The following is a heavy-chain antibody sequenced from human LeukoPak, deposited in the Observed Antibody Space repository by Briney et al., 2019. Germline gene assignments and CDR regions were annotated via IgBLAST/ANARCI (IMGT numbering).Heavy chain of an antibody. CDR3: AKDAPIFPGYYDSSGLDDAFDI. Sequence: PGGSLRLSCAASVFTFSSYGMHWVRHAPGKGLEWVAFIRYDGSNKYYADSVKGRFSLSRDNSLNKLYLQMNSLRAEDTAVYYCAKDAPIFPGYYDSSGLDDAFDIWGQGTMVTVSS. J-gene: IGHJ3*02. CDR2: IRYDGSNK. CDR1: VFTFSSYG. D-gene: IGHD3-22*01. V-gene: IGHV3-30*02.